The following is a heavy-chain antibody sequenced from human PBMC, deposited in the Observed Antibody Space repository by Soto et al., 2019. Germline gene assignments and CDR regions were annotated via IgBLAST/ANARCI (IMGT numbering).Heavy chain of an antibody. CDR3: ARGDYGGNFNWFDP. V-gene: IGHV4-39*02. J-gene: IGHJ5*02. D-gene: IGHD4-17*01. CDR2: IYNSGTT. CDR1: GGSISSTSHY. Sequence: PSETLSLTCIVSGGSISSTSHYWGWIRQSPGNGLEWIGNIYNSGTTYYNPSLKSRVTISVDTSKNHFSLSLNSVTAADTAVYFCARGDYGGNFNWFDPWGQGPLVTVSS.